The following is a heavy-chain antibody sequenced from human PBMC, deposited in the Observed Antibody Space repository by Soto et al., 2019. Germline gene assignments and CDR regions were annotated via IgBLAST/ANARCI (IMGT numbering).Heavy chain of an antibody. CDR1: GFTFSSYG. CDR2: ISYDGSNK. D-gene: IGHD3-22*01. Sequence: QVQLVESGGGVVQPGRSLRLSCAASGFTFSSYGMHWVRQAPGKGLEWVAVISYDGSNKYYADSVKGRFTISRDNSKNTLYLQMNSLRAEDTAVYYCARLRAPYDSSALGAWDLWGQGTMVTVAS. V-gene: IGHV3-30*03. J-gene: IGHJ3*01. CDR3: ARLRAPYDSSALGAWDL.